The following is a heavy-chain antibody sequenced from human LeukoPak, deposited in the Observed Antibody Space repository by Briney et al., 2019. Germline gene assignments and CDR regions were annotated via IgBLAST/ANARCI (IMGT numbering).Heavy chain of an antibody. CDR2: ISYDGSNK. CDR1: GFTFSSYG. J-gene: IGHJ4*02. V-gene: IGHV3-30*03. D-gene: IGHD6-13*01. CDR3: ARELAAASWVGPNDY. Sequence: GGSLRLSCAASGFTFSSYGMHWVRQAPGKGLEWVAVISYDGSNKYYADSVKGRFTISRDNSKNTLYLQMNSLRAEDTAVYYCARELAAASWVGPNDYWGQGTLVTVSS.